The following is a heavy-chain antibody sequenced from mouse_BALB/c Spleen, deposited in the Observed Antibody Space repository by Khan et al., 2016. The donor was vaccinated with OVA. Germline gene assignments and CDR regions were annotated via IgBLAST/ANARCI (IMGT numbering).Heavy chain of an antibody. CDR2: MHYSGST. CDR3: ARWFAY. J-gene: IGHJ3*01. V-gene: IGHV3-2*02. Sequence: VQLKESGPGLVKPSQSLSLTCTVTGYSITSDYAWNWIRQFPGNKLEWMGYMHYSGSTSYNPSLKSRISITRDSSKNQFFLHLNSVTSEDTATYYGARWFAYWGQGTLVTVSA. CDR1: GYSITSDYA.